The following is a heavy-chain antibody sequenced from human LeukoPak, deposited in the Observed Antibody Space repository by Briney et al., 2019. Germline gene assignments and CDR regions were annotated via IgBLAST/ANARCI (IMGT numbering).Heavy chain of an antibody. CDR1: GGTFSSYA. CDR2: IIPIFGTA. V-gene: IGHV1-69*05. Sequence: GASVKVSCKASGGTFSSYAISWVRQAPGQGLEWVGGIIPIFGTANYAQKLQGRVTITTDESTSTAYMELSSLRSEDTAVYYCARGSGGFWSGLGGFDIWGQGTMVTVSS. J-gene: IGHJ3*02. D-gene: IGHD3-3*01. CDR3: ARGSGGFWSGLGGFDI.